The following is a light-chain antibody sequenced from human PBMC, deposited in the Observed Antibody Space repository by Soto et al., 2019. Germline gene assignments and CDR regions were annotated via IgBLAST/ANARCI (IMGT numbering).Light chain of an antibody. Sequence: EIVLTHSPATLSVSPGERATLSCRASQSVSSNLAWHQQRPGQPPRPLIYGASTRATGIPARFRGSGSGTEFTLTISSLPYEDLAVYYCQQYNNWPRAFGQGTKVDIK. CDR3: QQYNNWPRA. J-gene: IGKJ1*01. CDR2: GAS. V-gene: IGKV3D-15*01. CDR1: QSVSSN.